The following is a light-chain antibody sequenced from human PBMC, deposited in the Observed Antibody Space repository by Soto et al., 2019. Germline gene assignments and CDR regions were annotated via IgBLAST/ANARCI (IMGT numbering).Light chain of an antibody. J-gene: IGKJ5*01. CDR2: GAS. CDR3: QHYGSSLSIT. Sequence: EIVLTQSPGTLSLSPGERATLSCRARQSVSSNYLAWYQQKPGQAPRLLIYGASSRATGIPDRFSGSVSGTDFTLTISRLEPEDFAVYYCQHYGSSLSITFGQGTRLEIK. CDR1: QSVSSNY. V-gene: IGKV3-20*01.